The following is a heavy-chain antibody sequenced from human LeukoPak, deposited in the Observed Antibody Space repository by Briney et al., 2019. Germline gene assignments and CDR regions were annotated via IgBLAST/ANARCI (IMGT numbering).Heavy chain of an antibody. CDR1: GGTFSSYA. D-gene: IGHD5-12*01. Sequence: ASVKVSCKASGGTFSSYAISWVRQAPGQGLEWMGGIIPIFGTANYAQKFQGRVTITADESTSTAYMELSSLRSEDTAVYYCARVAIGYSGYPKGAFDYWGQGTLVTVSS. J-gene: IGHJ4*02. V-gene: IGHV1-69*13. CDR3: ARVAIGYSGYPKGAFDY. CDR2: IIPIFGTA.